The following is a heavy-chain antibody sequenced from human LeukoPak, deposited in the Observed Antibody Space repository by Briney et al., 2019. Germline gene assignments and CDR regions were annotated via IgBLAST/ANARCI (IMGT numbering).Heavy chain of an antibody. V-gene: IGHV3-21*01. Sequence: PGRSLRLSCTASGFTFSSYSMNWVRQAPGKGLEWVSSISSSSSYIYYADSVKGRFTISRDNAKNSLYLQMNSLRAEDTAVYYCARDEVRDWFDPWGQGTLVTVSS. CDR3: ARDEVRDWFDP. J-gene: IGHJ5*02. CDR2: ISSSSSYI. CDR1: GFTFSSYS.